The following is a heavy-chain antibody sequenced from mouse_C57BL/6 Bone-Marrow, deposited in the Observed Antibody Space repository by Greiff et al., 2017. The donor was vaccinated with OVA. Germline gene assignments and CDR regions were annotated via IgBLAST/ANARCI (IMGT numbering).Heavy chain of an antibody. CDR2: IRNKANGYTT. V-gene: IGHV7-3*01. CDR3: ARYVPRRPWFAD. J-gene: IGHJ3*01. CDR1: GFTFTDYY. Sequence: EVQLVESGGGLVQPGGSLSLSCAASGFTFTDYYMSWVRQPPGKALEWLGFIRNKANGYTTEYSASVKGRFTISRDNSQSILYLQMNALRAEDSATYYCARYVPRRPWFADWGQGTLVTVSA.